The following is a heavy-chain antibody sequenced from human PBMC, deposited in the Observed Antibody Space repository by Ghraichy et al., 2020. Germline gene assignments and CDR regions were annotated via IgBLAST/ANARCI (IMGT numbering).Heavy chain of an antibody. Sequence: GGSLRLSCAASGFAFSDSAMNWVRQVSGKGLEWVGHSRSKPNNYATTYTASVKGRFTISRDESKNMAYLQMNSLKIEDTAMYYCTRDHSYSMDVWGQGTTVTVSS. CDR2: SRSKPNNYAT. V-gene: IGHV3-73*01. CDR1: GFAFSDSA. CDR3: TRDHSYSMDV. J-gene: IGHJ6*02. D-gene: IGHD1-14*01.